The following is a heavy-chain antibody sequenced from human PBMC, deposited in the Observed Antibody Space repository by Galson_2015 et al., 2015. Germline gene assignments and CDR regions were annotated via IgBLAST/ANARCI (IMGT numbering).Heavy chain of an antibody. D-gene: IGHD3-3*01. J-gene: IGHJ4*02. CDR3: ARGVVLRFLERPIDY. CDR2: MNPNRGNT. V-gene: IGHV1-8*02. Sequence: SVKGSCKASGYTLTRYDINWVRQATGQGLEWMGWMNPNRGNTGYAQKFQGRVPMTRNTSISTAYMELNSLRPEVTAVYYCARGVVLRFLERPIDYWGQGTLVTVSS. CDR1: GYTLTRYD.